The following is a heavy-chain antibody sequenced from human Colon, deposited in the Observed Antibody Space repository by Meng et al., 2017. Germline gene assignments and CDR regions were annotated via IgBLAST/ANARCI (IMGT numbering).Heavy chain of an antibody. J-gene: IGHJ4*02. CDR3: ARHTFSGNPGGIDS. CDR2: IGHSGFT. D-gene: IGHD4-23*01. Sequence: QPQLQESGPGLVKPSEALPLTCSVSGGSISTSGYYWGWIRQPPGKGLEWIGSIGHSGFTYYTPSLKSRVTISVDTSKNQVSLKLTSVTAADTSIYYCARHTFSGNPGGIDSWGQGILVTVSS. V-gene: IGHV4-39*01. CDR1: GGSISTSGYY.